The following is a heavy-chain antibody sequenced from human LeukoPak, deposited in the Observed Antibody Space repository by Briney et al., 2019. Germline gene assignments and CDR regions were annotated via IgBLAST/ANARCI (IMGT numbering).Heavy chain of an antibody. J-gene: IGHJ4*02. CDR2: IYYSGST. D-gene: IGHD3-10*01. CDR1: GGSISSYY. CDR3: ARSSLGLWFGDPFDY. V-gene: IGHV4-59*08. Sequence: PSETLSLTCTVSGGSISSYYWSWIRQPPGKGLEWIGYIYYSGSTNYNPSLKSRVTISVDTSKNQFSLKLSSVTAADTAVYYCARSSLGLWFGDPFDYWGQGTLVTVSS.